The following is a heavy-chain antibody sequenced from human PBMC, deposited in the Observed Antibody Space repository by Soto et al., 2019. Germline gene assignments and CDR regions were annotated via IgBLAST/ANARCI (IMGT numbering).Heavy chain of an antibody. Sequence: GGSLRLSCAASGFTFSSYAMSWVRQAPGKGLEWVSAISGSGGSTYYADSVKGRFTISRDNSKNTLYLQMNSLRAEDTAVYYCAKAPIVVVITTPDYWGQGTLVTVSS. CDR1: GFTFSSYA. CDR2: ISGSGGST. CDR3: AKAPIVVVITTPDY. J-gene: IGHJ4*02. V-gene: IGHV3-23*01. D-gene: IGHD3-22*01.